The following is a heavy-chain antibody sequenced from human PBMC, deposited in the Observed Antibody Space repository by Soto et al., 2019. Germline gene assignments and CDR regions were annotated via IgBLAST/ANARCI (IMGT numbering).Heavy chain of an antibody. Sequence: EVQLVESGGGLVKPGGSLRLSCAASGFTFSSYSMNWVRQAPGKGLEWVSSISSSSSYIYYADSVKGRFTISRDNAKNSLYLQINSLRAEDTAVYYCARIPSSKYCSGGSCYSGVDYWGQGTLVTVSS. CDR1: GFTFSSYS. V-gene: IGHV3-21*01. D-gene: IGHD2-15*01. CDR3: ARIPSSKYCSGGSCYSGVDY. CDR2: ISSSSSYI. J-gene: IGHJ4*02.